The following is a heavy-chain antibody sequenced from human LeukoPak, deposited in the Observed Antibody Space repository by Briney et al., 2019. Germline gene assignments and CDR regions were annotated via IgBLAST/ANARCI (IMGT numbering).Heavy chain of an antibody. CDR2: IKRDGSEK. CDR3: ARHGRDSEYSQLDY. D-gene: IGHD2/OR15-2a*01. CDR1: GFDFSRSW. J-gene: IGHJ4*02. Sequence: GGSLRLSCAASGFDFSRSWMTWVRQAPGKGLEWVANIKRDGSEKFYVDSVRGRFTISRDNARNSLHLQMDSLRVGDTAVYYCARHGRDSEYSQLDYWGQGTLVTVSS. V-gene: IGHV3-7*04.